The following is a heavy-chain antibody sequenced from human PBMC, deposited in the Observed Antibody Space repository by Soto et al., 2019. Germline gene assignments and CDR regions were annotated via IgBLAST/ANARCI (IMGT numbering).Heavy chain of an antibody. CDR3: AREAPGYFSSTSCYSGGWFDP. CDR1: GGSISRYY. CDR2: IYYSGST. V-gene: IGHV4-59*01. J-gene: IGHJ5*02. Sequence: QVQLQESGPGLVKPSETLPLTCTVSGGSISRYYWSWIRQPPGKGLGWIAYIYYSGSTNYNPAHKSRVTLSVDAAKNQCSVKLRSVTAADTAVYDCAREAPGYFSSTSCYSGGWFDPWGQGTLVTVSS. D-gene: IGHD2-2*01.